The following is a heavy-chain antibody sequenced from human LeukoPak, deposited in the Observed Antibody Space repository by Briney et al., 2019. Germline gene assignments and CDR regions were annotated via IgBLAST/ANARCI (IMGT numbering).Heavy chain of an antibody. Sequence: ASVKVSCKTSGYTFNAYYMHWVRQAPGQGLEWMGWINPNSGGSNYAQKFQGRVTMTRDTSISTAYMELSRLRSDDTAVYYCARAYWGSGSYYDYWGQGTLVTVSS. CDR3: ARAYWGSGSYYDY. CDR2: INPNSGGS. J-gene: IGHJ4*02. D-gene: IGHD3-10*01. CDR1: GYTFNAYY. V-gene: IGHV1-2*02.